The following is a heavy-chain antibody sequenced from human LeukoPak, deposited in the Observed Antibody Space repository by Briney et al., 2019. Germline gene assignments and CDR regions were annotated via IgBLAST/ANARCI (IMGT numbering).Heavy chain of an antibody. CDR2: ISGSGGST. Sequence: GGSLRLSCAASGFTFSSYAMSWVRQAPGKGLEWVSAISGSGGSTYYADSVKGRFTISRDNSMNTLYLQMNSLRAEDTAVYYCAKGRIVVVPAASSFDYWGQGTLVTVSS. CDR1: GFTFSSYA. CDR3: AKGRIVVVPAASSFDY. V-gene: IGHV3-23*01. J-gene: IGHJ4*02. D-gene: IGHD2-2*01.